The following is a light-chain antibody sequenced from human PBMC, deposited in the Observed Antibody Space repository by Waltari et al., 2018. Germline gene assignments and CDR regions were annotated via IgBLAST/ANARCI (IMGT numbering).Light chain of an antibody. V-gene: IGKV4-1*01. CDR2: WAS. CDR3: QQYVRLPWT. CDR1: DSLSYSPNKKNY. Sequence: DIVMTQSPDSLAVSLGERATINCKSSDSLSYSPNKKNYLAWFQQKPGQPPKLLIHWASSRESGVPDRFSGSGSGTDFTLSISSLQAEDVAVYYCQQYVRLPWTFGQGTQVEVK. J-gene: IGKJ1*01.